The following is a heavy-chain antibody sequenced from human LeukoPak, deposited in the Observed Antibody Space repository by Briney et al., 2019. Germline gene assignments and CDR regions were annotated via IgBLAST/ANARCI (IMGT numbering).Heavy chain of an antibody. CDR1: GGSFSGYY. J-gene: IGHJ3*02. CDR3: ARETSGSNDAFDI. CDR2: INHSGST. D-gene: IGHD1-26*01. V-gene: IGHV4-34*01. Sequence: SETLSLTCAVYGGSFSGYYWTWIRQPPGKGLEWIGKINHSGSTNYNSSLKSRVTISVDTSKNQFSLKLSSVTAADTAVYYCARETSGSNDAFDIWGQGTMVTVSS.